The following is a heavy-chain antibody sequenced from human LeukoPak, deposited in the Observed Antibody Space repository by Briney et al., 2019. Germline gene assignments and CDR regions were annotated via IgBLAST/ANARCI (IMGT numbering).Heavy chain of an antibody. CDR2: INHSGST. CDR1: GGSFSGYC. CDR3: ARVRKGGYSYGSDC. J-gene: IGHJ4*02. V-gene: IGHV4-34*01. Sequence: SETLSLTCAVYGGSFSGYCWSWIRQPPGKGLEWIGEINHSGSTNYNPSLKSRVTISVDTSKNQFSLKLSSVTAADTAVYYCARVRKGGYSYGSDCWGQGTLVTVSS. D-gene: IGHD5-18*01.